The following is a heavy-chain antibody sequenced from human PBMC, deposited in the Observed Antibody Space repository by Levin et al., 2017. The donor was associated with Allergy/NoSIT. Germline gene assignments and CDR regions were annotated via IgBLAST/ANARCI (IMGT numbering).Heavy chain of an antibody. Sequence: GESLKISCAASGFTFSSYWMSWVRQAPGKGLEWVANIKQDGSEKYYVDSVKGRFTISRDNAKNSLYLQMNSLRAEDTAVYYCARYGDYVVYYYYGMDVWGQGTTVTVSS. CDR3: ARYGDYVVYYYYGMDV. CDR1: GFTFSSYW. CDR2: IKQDGSEK. J-gene: IGHJ6*02. D-gene: IGHD4-17*01. V-gene: IGHV3-7*01.